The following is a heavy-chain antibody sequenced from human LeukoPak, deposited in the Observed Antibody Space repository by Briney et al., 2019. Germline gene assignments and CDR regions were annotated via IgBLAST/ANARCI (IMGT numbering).Heavy chain of an antibody. J-gene: IGHJ4*02. CDR3: ANTPTSSSWYGVGY. V-gene: IGHV3-23*01. D-gene: IGHD6-13*01. CDR2: ISGSGGST. CDR1: GFTFSSYA. Sequence: PGGSLRLTYAASGFTFSSYAMSWVRQAPGKGLEWVSAISGSGGSTYYADSVKGRFTISRDKSKNTLYLQMNSLRAEDTAVYYCANTPTSSSWYGVGYWGQGTLVTVSS.